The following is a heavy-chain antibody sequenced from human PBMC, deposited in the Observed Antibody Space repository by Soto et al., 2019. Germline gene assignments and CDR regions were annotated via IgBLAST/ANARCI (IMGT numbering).Heavy chain of an antibody. CDR1: GFTFSSSA. V-gene: IGHV3-23*01. D-gene: IGHD2-15*01. CDR2: ISGRGGAT. CDR3: AKALAALYRYWRGGHCSLGDFDY. Sequence: EVQLLESGGGLVQPGGSLRLSCAASGFTFSSSAMSWVRQAPGAGLGWVSAISGRGGATYYADSVKGRFTISRDNSKNPVYLQMDRLRADDPAVYYCAKALAALYRYWRGGHCSLGDFDYWGQGTLVTVSS. J-gene: IGHJ4*02.